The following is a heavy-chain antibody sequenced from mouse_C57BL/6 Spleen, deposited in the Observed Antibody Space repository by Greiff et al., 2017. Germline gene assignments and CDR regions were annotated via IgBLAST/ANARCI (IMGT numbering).Heavy chain of an antibody. CDR2: IYPGDGDT. Sequence: QVQLQQSGAELVKPGASVKISCKASGYAFSSYWMNWVKQRPGKGLEWIGQIYPGDGDTNYNGKFKGRATLTADKSYSTAYMQLSSLTSEDSAVYGCARGGNDRTWFAYWGQGTLGTVSA. V-gene: IGHV1-80*01. J-gene: IGHJ3*01. D-gene: IGHD2-2*01. CDR1: GYAFSSYW. CDR3: ARGGNDRTWFAY.